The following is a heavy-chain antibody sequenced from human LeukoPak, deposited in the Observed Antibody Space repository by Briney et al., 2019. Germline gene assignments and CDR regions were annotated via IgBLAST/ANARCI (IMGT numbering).Heavy chain of an antibody. CDR1: GGSFSGYY. D-gene: IGHD3-16*02. J-gene: IGHJ4*02. CDR2: INHCVST. CDR3: ARGRYDYIWGSYREPLFDY. Sequence: PSETLSLTCGVYGGSFSGYYWRWIRHPPGKGLEWIGEINHCVSTNYNPSFKSRVNISVDTSKRQFSLKLSSVTAADTAVYYCARGRYDYIWGSYREPLFDYWGQGTLVTVSS. V-gene: IGHV4-34*01.